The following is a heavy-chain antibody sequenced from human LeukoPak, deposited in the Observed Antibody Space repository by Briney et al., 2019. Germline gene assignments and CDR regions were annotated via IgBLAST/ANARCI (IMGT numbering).Heavy chain of an antibody. CDR1: GFTFTSVW. J-gene: IGHJ4*02. CDR3: ARDRTTVTLFDY. D-gene: IGHD4-17*01. Sequence: GGSLRLSCAASGFTFTSVWMHWFRQAPGRGLVWISRISTDGAITGCADSVKGRFTISRDNAKNTLCLQMNSLRAEDTAVYYCARDRTTVTLFDYWGQGALVTVSS. CDR2: ISTDGAIT. V-gene: IGHV3-74*01.